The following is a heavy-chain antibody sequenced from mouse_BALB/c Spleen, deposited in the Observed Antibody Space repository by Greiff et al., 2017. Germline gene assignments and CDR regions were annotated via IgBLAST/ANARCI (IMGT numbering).Heavy chain of an antibody. D-gene: IGHD2-2*01. CDR2: ISSGGST. J-gene: IGHJ3*01. Sequence: EVKLMESGGGLVKPGGSLKLSCAASGFTFSSYAMSWVRQTPEKRLEWVASISSGGSTYYPDSVKGRFTISRDNAKNTLYLQMSSLKSEDTAMYYGARHGTYGNDAWFAYWGQGTLVTVSA. V-gene: IGHV5-6-5*01. CDR3: ARHGTYGNDAWFAY. CDR1: GFTFSSYA.